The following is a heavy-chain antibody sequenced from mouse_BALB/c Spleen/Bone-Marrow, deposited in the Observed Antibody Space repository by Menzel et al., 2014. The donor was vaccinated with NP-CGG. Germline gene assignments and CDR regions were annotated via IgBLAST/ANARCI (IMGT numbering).Heavy chain of an antibody. CDR2: IDPANGNT. J-gene: IGHJ4*01. V-gene: IGHV14-3*02. CDR1: GYNIXDNY. Sequence: VQLKQSGAELVKPGASVKLSCTATGYNIXDNYMHWGKQRPEQGLEWIGRIDPANGNTKYDPKFQGKATITADTSSNTAYLQLSSVTSEDSTVYYCARWGYYAMDYWGQGTSVTVSS. CDR3: ARWGYYAMDY.